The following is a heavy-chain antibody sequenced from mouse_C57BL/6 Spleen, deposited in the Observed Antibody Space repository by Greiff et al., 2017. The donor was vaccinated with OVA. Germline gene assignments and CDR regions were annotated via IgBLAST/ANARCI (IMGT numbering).Heavy chain of an antibody. D-gene: IGHD2-4*01. CDR3: ARSGLRNAMDY. Sequence: QVQLQQSGAELVMPGASVKLSCKASGYTFTSYWMHWVKQRPGQGLEWIGEIDPSDSYTNYNQKFKGKSTLTVDKSSSTAYMQLSSLTSEDSAVYYCARSGLRNAMDYWGQGTSVTVSS. V-gene: IGHV1-69*01. J-gene: IGHJ4*01. CDR1: GYTFTSYW. CDR2: IDPSDSYT.